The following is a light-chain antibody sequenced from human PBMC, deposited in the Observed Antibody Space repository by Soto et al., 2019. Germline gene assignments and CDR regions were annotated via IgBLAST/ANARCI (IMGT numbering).Light chain of an antibody. CDR2: DTN. V-gene: IGLV1-51*01. CDR1: SSNVGNNY. J-gene: IGLJ2*01. Sequence: QSVLTQPPSVSAAPGQKVTISCAGSSSNVGNNYVSWYQQLPGTAPKLLIHDTNKRPPGIPDRCSGATAGTSAALGITGLQTGEEADYYCGTWDSSLSAVVFGGGTQLTVL. CDR3: GTWDSSLSAVV.